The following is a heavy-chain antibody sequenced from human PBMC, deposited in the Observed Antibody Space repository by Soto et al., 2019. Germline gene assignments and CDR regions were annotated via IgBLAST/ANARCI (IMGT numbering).Heavy chain of an antibody. J-gene: IGHJ6*03. V-gene: IGHV3-74*01. CDR2: INSDGSST. CDR3: ARDGDDIVVVPAASYYYYYYMDV. CDR1: GFTFSSYW. D-gene: IGHD2-2*01. Sequence: EVQLVESGGGLVQPGGSLRLPCAASGFTFSSYWMHWVRQAPGKGLVWVSRINSDGSSTSYADSVKGRFTISRDNAKNTLYLQMHSLRAEDTAVYYCARDGDDIVVVPAASYYYYYYMDVWGKGTTVTVS.